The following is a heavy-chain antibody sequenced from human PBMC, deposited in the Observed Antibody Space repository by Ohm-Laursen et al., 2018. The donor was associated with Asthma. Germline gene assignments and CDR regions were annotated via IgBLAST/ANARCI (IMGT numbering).Heavy chain of an antibody. D-gene: IGHD4-23*01. V-gene: IGHV3-30-3*01. CDR2: GGSYYDGGLK. J-gene: IGHJ4*02. CDR3: ARERDNGGKGGYFDF. Sequence: SLRLSCTASGFTFRSYAMHWVRQAPGKGLEWVAVGGSYYDGGLKYYADSVNGRFTVSRDNSKNTLYLQMNSLRAEDTAVYYCARERDNGGKGGYFDFWGQGTLVTVSS. CDR1: GFTFRSYA.